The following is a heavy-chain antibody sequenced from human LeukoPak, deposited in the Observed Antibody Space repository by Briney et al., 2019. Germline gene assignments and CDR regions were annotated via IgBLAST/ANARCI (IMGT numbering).Heavy chain of an antibody. Sequence: ASVKVSCKASAYTFVSYGISWLRQAPGQGLEWMGWISGNTGNTNYAQKFQGRVTMTTDTSTNTAYMELRSLRSDDTAVYYCARDSSWHENSYYYGMDVWGQGTTVTVSS. CDR3: ARDSSWHENSYYYGMDV. V-gene: IGHV1-18*01. CDR1: AYTFVSYG. CDR2: ISGNTGNT. D-gene: IGHD6-13*01. J-gene: IGHJ6*02.